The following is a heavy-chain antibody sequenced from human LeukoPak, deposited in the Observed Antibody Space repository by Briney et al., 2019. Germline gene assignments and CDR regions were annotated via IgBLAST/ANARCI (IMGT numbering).Heavy chain of an antibody. CDR1: GGTFSSYA. CDR2: IIPIFGTA. J-gene: IGHJ4*02. Sequence: SVKVSCKASGGTFSSYAISWVRQDPGQGLEWMGGIIPIFGTANYAQKFQGRVTITADKSTSTAYMELSSLRSEDTAVYYCASRIAVAGTGFDYWGQGTLVTVSS. CDR3: ASRIAVAGTGFDY. V-gene: IGHV1-69*06. D-gene: IGHD6-19*01.